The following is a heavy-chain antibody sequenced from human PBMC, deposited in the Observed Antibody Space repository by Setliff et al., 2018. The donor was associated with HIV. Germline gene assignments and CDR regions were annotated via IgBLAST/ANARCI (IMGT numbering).Heavy chain of an antibody. CDR3: ARDGGRTGYSSSSDQ. J-gene: IGHJ4*02. CDR1: GFSISSGYY. Sequence: SETLSLTCAVSGFSISSGYYWGWIRQPPGKGLEWIGTIYHSGSTYYSPSLMSRVTISVDTYQHQISLKLNSVTAADTAVYYCARDGGRTGYSSSSDQWGQGTRGTV. V-gene: IGHV4-38-2*02. CDR2: IYHSGST. D-gene: IGHD6-13*01.